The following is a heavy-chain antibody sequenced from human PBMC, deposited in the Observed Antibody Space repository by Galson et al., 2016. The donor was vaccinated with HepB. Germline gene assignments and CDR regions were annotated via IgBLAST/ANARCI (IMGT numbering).Heavy chain of an antibody. J-gene: IGHJ6*01. D-gene: IGHD7-27*01. CDR2: ITSSGDIT. Sequence: SLRLSCAASRFTFSSYAMSWVRQAPGKGLDWVSGITSSGDITYYADFVKGRFTISRDHSKNTLYLQMNSLRSEDTAVSYCAKGSLWGSAALYGMDVWGQGTTVTGSS. CDR1: RFTFSSYA. CDR3: AKGSLWGSAALYGMDV. V-gene: IGHV3-23*01.